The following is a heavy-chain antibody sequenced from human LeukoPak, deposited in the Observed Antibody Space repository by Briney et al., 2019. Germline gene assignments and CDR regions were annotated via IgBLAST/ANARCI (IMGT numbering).Heavy chain of an antibody. Sequence: PGGSLRLSCAASGFTFSSYGMSWVRQAPGKGLEWVSGISSIDGSTYYADSVKGRLTVSRDNSKNTLYLQMNSLRAEDTAVYYCAKVASGSYYNWPFDYWGQGTLVTVSS. D-gene: IGHD1-26*01. CDR2: ISSIDGST. CDR3: AKVASGSYYNWPFDY. J-gene: IGHJ4*02. CDR1: GFTFSSYG. V-gene: IGHV3-23*01.